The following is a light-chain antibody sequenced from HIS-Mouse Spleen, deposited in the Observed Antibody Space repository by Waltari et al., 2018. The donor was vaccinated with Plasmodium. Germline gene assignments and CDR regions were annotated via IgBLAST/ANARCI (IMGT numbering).Light chain of an antibody. J-gene: IGKJ2*01. CDR3: QQYNSYSYT. V-gene: IGKV1-5*03. CDR2: KAS. Sequence: DIQMTQSPSTMSASVGDRCTITCRASQSISSWLAWYQQKPGKAPKRLIYKASSLESGVPSRFSGSGSGTEFTLTISSLQPDDFATYYCQQYNSYSYTFGQGTKLEIK. CDR1: QSISSW.